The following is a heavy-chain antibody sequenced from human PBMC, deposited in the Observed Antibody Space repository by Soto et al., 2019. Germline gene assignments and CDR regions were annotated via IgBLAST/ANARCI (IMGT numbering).Heavy chain of an antibody. CDR2: INSDGSST. D-gene: IGHD1-7*01. CDR3: AGGGPYSWNFFDY. CDR1: GFTFSSYW. J-gene: IGHJ4*02. V-gene: IGHV3-74*01. Sequence: GGSLRLSCAASGFTFSSYWMHWVRQAPGKGLVWVSRINSDGSSTSYAASVKGRFTISRYNAKNTLYLQMNSLRAEDTAVFYCAGGGPYSWNFFDYWGQGTLVTVSS.